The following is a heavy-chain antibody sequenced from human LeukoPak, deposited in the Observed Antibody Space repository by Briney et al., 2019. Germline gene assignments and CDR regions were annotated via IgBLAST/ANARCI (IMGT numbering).Heavy chain of an antibody. CDR1: GGSISSHY. D-gene: IGHD2-2*01. CDR3: ASGPDCSSTSCLLFN. CDR2: IYYSGAT. Sequence: SETLSLTCTVSGGSISSHYWIWIRQPPGKGLEWIGDIYYSGATNYNPSLKSRVTMSVDTSKNQFSLKLSSVTAADTAVYYCASGPDCSSTSCLLFNWGQGTLVTVSS. J-gene: IGHJ4*02. V-gene: IGHV4-59*11.